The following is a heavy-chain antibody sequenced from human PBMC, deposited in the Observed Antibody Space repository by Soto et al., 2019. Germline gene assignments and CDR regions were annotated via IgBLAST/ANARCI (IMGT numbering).Heavy chain of an antibody. D-gene: IGHD6-19*01. CDR3: ARGGGWSPPFDC. V-gene: IGHV3-11*01. CDR1: GFTFRDYY. J-gene: IGHJ4*02. Sequence: GGSLRLSCAASGFTFRDYYMSWIRQAPGKGLEWVSYISSSGRTIYYADSVKGRFTISRDNAKNSLYLHMNSLTPEATPVDYGARGGGWSPPFDCWGQRTL. CDR2: ISSSGRTI.